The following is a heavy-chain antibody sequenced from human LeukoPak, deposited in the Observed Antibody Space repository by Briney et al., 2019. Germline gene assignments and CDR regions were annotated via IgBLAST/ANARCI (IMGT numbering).Heavy chain of an antibody. J-gene: IGHJ4*02. D-gene: IGHD3-22*01. CDR3: ARHRGQVQVVTPFDY. CDR1: GGSMSGSSYY. CDR2: IYYSGST. Sequence: SETLSLTCTVSGGSMSGSSYYWGWIRQPPGKGLEWIGSIYYSGSTYYNPSLKSRVTISVDTSKNQFSLKLSSVTAADTAVYYCARHRGQVQVVTPFDYWGQGTLVTVSS. V-gene: IGHV4-39*01.